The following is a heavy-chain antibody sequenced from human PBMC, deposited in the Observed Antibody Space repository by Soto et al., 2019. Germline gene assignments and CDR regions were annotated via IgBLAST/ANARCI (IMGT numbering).Heavy chain of an antibody. Sequence: QVHLQQWGAGLLKPSETLSLTCAVNGGSLTGYYWSWIRQPPGKGLEWIGEIKDGGVTNYSPSLKDRVTMSADRSKNQFSLKLNSVTAADTAVYYCARGQEGIVATHWDQGTLVTVSS. CDR1: GGSLTGYY. J-gene: IGHJ4*02. CDR2: IKDGGVT. D-gene: IGHD5-12*01. V-gene: IGHV4-34*01. CDR3: ARGQEGIVATH.